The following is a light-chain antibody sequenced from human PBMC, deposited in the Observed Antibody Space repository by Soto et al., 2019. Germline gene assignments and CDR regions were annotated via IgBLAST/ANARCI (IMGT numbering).Light chain of an antibody. CDR1: QSVGSN. CDR3: QHYNHWALT. Sequence: EIVMTQSTGTLSVSPGERATPSCRASQSVGSNLAWYQQNPGQPPRLLIYGASTRATGIPARFSGSGSGTEFTLTISSLQSEDFAVYYCQHYNHWALTFGGGTKV. V-gene: IGKV3-15*01. J-gene: IGKJ4*01. CDR2: GAS.